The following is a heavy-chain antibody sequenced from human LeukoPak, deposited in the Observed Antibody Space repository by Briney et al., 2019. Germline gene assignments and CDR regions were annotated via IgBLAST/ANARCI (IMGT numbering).Heavy chain of an antibody. CDR1: AGSLSGYY. V-gene: IGHV4-34*01. CDR3: ARGRIAAAGRGWFDP. D-gene: IGHD6-13*01. Sequence: SETLSLTCAVYAGSLSGYYWSWIRQPPGKGLEWIGEINHSGSTNYNPSLKSRVTISVDTSKNQFSLKLSSVTAADTAVYYCARGRIAAAGRGWFDPWGQGTLVTISS. CDR2: INHSGST. J-gene: IGHJ5*02.